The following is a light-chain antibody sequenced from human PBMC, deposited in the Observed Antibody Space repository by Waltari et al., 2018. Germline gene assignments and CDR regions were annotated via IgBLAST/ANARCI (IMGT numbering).Light chain of an antibody. V-gene: IGKV3-11*01. CDR3: QQRSDWLYT. CDR1: QSVGTY. J-gene: IGKJ2*01. Sequence: EVVLTQSPATLSLSPGEGATLSCRASQSVGTYLAWFQQKPGQPPRLLIYDASNRATDIPPRFSGRGSGTYFTLTISYLEPEDFAVYYCQQRSDWLYTFGQGTKLEMK. CDR2: DAS.